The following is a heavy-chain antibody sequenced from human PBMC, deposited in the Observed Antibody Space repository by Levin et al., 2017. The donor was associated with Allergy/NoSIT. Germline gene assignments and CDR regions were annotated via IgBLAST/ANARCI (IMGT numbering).Heavy chain of an antibody. Sequence: GESLKISCKASRYIFSDSFIHWVRQAPGQGLEWMGWINPHSGDTKYAQESQGRVTMTRDTSISTAYMELTRLTSDDTAVYYCARDLYNDDSVFGYWGQGTLVNVFS. CDR1: RYIFSDSF. J-gene: IGHJ4*02. D-gene: IGHD3-22*01. CDR3: ARDLYNDDSVFGY. V-gene: IGHV1-2*02. CDR2: INPHSGDT.